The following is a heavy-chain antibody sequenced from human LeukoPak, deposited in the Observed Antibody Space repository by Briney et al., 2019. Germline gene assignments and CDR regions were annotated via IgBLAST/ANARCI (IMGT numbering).Heavy chain of an antibody. Sequence: PSETLSLTCIVSGGSISSSSYYWGWIRQPPGKGLEWIGSIYHSGGTYYNPSRKSRVTISVDTSKNQFSLKLTSVTAADTAVYYCARSRTSVTTYSISYYYMDVWGKGTTVTVSS. CDR1: GGSISSSSYY. J-gene: IGHJ6*03. V-gene: IGHV4-39*07. CDR2: IYHSGGT. D-gene: IGHD4-17*01. CDR3: ARSRTSVTTYSISYYYMDV.